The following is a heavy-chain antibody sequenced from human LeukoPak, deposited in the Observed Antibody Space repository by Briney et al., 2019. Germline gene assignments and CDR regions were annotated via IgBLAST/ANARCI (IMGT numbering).Heavy chain of an antibody. CDR2: ISSSSSYI. Sequence: GALRLSCCASAFTFSTYCMNRVRQAPGKGLERVSSISSSSSYIFYADSVKGRFTISRDNAKNSLYLQMNSLRAEDTAFYYCARDTFDYWGQGTLVTVSS. J-gene: IGHJ4*02. V-gene: IGHV3-21*01. CDR3: ARDTFDY. CDR1: AFTFSTYC.